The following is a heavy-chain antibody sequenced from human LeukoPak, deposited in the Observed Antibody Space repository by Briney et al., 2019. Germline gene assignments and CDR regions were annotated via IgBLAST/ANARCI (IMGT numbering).Heavy chain of an antibody. Sequence: KPSETLSLTCTVSGGSISSGGYYWSWIRQPPGKGLEWIGYIYHSGSTYYNPSLKSRVTISVDRSKNQFSLKLSSVTAADTAVYYCAREKPWLNWFDPWGQGTLVTVSS. J-gene: IGHJ5*02. CDR3: AREKPWLNWFDP. V-gene: IGHV4-30-2*01. CDR1: GGSISSGGYY. CDR2: IYHSGST. D-gene: IGHD5-12*01.